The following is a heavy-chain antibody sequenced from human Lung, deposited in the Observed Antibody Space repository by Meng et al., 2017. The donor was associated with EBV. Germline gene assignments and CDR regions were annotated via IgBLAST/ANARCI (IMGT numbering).Heavy chain of an antibody. CDR2: INYSGIT. Sequence: QVQLQQWGAGPLKPSATLSLTCGVSGRSLSSSYWSWICQPPGKGLEWIGQINYSGITNYNPSLKSRVTISVDTSKNQFSLSLNSVTAADTAVYYCARGGTSSAPFDYWGQGTLVTVSS. D-gene: IGHD2-2*01. V-gene: IGHV4-34*01. J-gene: IGHJ4*02. CDR1: GRSLSSSY. CDR3: ARGGTSSAPFDY.